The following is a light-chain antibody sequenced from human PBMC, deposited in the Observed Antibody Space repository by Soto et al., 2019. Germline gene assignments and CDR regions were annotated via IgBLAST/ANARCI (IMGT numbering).Light chain of an antibody. J-gene: IGLJ2*01. CDR2: EVS. CDR1: SSDVGGYNY. Sequence: QSALTQPPSASGSPGQSVTISCTGTSSDVGGYNYVSWYQKHPGKAPKLMIYEVSKRPSGVPDRFSGSKSGNTASLTVSGLQAEDEADYYCSSYAGSNNLGFGGGTKVTVL. V-gene: IGLV2-8*01. CDR3: SSYAGSNNLG.